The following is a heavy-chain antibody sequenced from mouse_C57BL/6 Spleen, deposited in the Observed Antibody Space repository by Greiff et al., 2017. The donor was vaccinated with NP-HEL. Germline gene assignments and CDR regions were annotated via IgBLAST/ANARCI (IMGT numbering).Heavy chain of an antibody. J-gene: IGHJ3*01. CDR3: AGGNPAWFAY. V-gene: IGHV1-4*01. Sequence: VKLVESGAELARPGASVKMSCKASGYTFTSYTMHWVKQRPGQGLEWIGYINPSSGYTKYNQKFKDKATLTADKSSSTAYMQLSSLTSEDSAVYYCAGGNPAWFAYWGQGTLVTVSA. CDR2: INPSSGYT. CDR1: GYTFTSYT. D-gene: IGHD2-1*01.